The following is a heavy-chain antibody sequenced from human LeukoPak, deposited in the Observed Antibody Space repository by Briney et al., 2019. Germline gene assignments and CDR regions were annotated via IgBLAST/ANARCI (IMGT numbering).Heavy chain of an antibody. J-gene: IGHJ3*02. CDR2: IKEDGSER. CDR1: PFIFSGHW. V-gene: IGHV3-7*03. CDR3: ARDKPYSGSAVAKKQSGFDI. Sequence: GGSLRLSCEASPFIFSGHWLNWVRQTPGKGLEWVASIKEDGSERQYVDSVKGRFSISRDNTKGSLFLQLNSLRAEDTAVYYCARDKPYSGSAVAKKQSGFDIWGQGTMVTVSS. D-gene: IGHD1-26*01.